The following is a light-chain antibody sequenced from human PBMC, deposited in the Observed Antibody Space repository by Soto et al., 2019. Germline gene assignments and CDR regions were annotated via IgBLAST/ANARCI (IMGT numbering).Light chain of an antibody. V-gene: IGKV1-27*01. CDR3: QKYSSVIT. Sequence: DIQMTQSPSSLSASVGDRVTITCRASQGISNFLAWYQQKPGKVPKLLISAASTVQSGVPSRFSGSGSGTEFTLIITSLQPEDVATYYCQKYSSVITFGQGTRLEI. J-gene: IGKJ5*01. CDR1: QGISNF. CDR2: AAS.